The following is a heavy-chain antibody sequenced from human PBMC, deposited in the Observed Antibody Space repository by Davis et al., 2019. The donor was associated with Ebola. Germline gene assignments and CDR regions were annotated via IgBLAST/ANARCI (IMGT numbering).Heavy chain of an antibody. CDR2: ISSSSSYI. CDR1: GFTFSSYS. CDR3: ARDPSSWYGGYFDY. Sequence: GESLKISCAASGFTFSSYSMNWVRQAPGKGLEWVSSISSSSSYIYYADSVKGRFTISRDNAKNSLYLQMNSLRAEDTAVYYCARDPSSWYGGYFDYWGQGTLVTVSS. J-gene: IGHJ4*02. V-gene: IGHV3-21*01. D-gene: IGHD6-13*01.